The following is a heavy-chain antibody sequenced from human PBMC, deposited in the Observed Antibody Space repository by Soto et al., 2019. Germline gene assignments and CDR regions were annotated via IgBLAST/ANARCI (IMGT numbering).Heavy chain of an antibody. Sequence: SETQSLTCTFSGFTISSYYWSWIRQPPGKGLEWIGYIYYSGSTNYNPSLKSRVTISVDTSKNQFSLKLSSVTAADTAVYYCARDGGFDPQKGYCSSTSCPVAFDIWGQGTMVTVSS. D-gene: IGHD2-2*01. CDR2: IYYSGST. CDR1: GFTISSYY. V-gene: IGHV4-59*01. CDR3: ARDGGFDPQKGYCSSTSCPVAFDI. J-gene: IGHJ3*02.